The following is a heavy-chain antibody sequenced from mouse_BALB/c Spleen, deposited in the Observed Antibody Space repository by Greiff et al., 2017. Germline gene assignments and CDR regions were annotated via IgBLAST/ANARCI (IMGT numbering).Heavy chain of an antibody. CDR1: GFTFSSYT. CDR2: ISSGGGNT. J-gene: IGHJ1*01. Sequence: EVQGVESGGGLVKPGGSLKLSCAASGFTFSSYTMSWVRQTPEKMLEWVATISSGGGNTYYPDSVKGRFTISRDNAKNNLYLQMSSLRSEDTALYYCARYYYGSSYWYFDVWGAGTTVTVSS. V-gene: IGHV5-9*03. D-gene: IGHD1-1*01. CDR3: ARYYYGSSYWYFDV.